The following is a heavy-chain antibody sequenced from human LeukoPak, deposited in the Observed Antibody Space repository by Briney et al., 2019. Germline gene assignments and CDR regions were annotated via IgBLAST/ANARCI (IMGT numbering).Heavy chain of an antibody. D-gene: IGHD3-22*01. CDR3: ARGGDYYDSSGCSLMNY. CDR1: GGTFSSYG. J-gene: IGHJ4*02. V-gene: IGHV1-69*13. Sequence: ASVKVSCKASGGTFSSYGISWVRQAPGQGLEWMGGIIPIFGTANYAQKFQGRVTITADESTSTAYMELSSLRSEDTAVYYCARGGDYYDSSGCSLMNYWGQGTLVTVSS. CDR2: IIPIFGTA.